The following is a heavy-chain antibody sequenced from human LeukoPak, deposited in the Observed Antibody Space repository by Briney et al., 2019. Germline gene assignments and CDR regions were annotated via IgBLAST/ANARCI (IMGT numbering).Heavy chain of an antibody. CDR2: ITANGDST. J-gene: IGHJ4*02. V-gene: IGHV3-23*01. CDR1: GFTFTRNA. D-gene: IGHD2-15*01. Sequence: GGSLRLSCAASGFTFTRNAMSWVRQPPGKGLEWVSSITANGDSTHYADSVKGRFTISRDNSRSTLYPQMNSLRPEDTAVYYCADPGVGAAGYWGQGTLVTVSS. CDR3: ADPGVGAAGY.